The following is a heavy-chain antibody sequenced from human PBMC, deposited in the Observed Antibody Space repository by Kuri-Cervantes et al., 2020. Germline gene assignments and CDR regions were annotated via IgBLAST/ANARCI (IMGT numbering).Heavy chain of an antibody. D-gene: IGHD1-14*01. CDR1: GYTFTNFG. Sequence: ASVKVSCKASGYTFTNFGFSWVRQAPGQGLEWIGWITTYNGDTDYAHKFQGRVTLTTDTSTTTAHMELRSLRSDDTAVYYCATIAQANNWNHLPFGYWGQGTLVTVSS. J-gene: IGHJ4*02. CDR2: ITTYNGDT. V-gene: IGHV1-18*01. CDR3: ATIAQANNWNHLPFGY.